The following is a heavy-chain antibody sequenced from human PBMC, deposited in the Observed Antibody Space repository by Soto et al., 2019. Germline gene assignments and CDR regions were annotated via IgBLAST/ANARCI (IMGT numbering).Heavy chain of an antibody. CDR1: GCSISSYY. V-gene: IGHV4-59*01. Sequence: PXETLSLTCTVSGCSISSYYWSWIRQPPGKGLEWIGYIYYSGSTNYNPSLKSRVTISVDTSKNQFPLKLSSVTAADTAVYYCARDGGSGYSLDYWGQGTLVTVSS. CDR2: IYYSGST. J-gene: IGHJ4*02. CDR3: ARDGGSGYSLDY. D-gene: IGHD3-22*01.